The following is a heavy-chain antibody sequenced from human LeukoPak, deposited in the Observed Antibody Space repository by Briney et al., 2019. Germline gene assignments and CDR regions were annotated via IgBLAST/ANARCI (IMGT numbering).Heavy chain of an antibody. CDR2: ISGSGGST. D-gene: IGHD3-10*01. J-gene: IGHJ5*02. V-gene: IGHV3-23*01. CDR3: AKVRVTMVRGVMRWFDP. Sequence: GGSLRLSCAASGFTFSSYAMSWVRQAPGKGLEWVSAISGSGGSTYYADSVKGRFTISRDNSKDTLYLQMNSLRAEDTAVYYCAKVRVTMVRGVMRWFDPWGQGTLVTVSS. CDR1: GFTFSSYA.